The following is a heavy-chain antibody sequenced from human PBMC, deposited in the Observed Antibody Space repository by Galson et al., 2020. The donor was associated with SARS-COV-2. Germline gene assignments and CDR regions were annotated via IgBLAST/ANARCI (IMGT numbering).Heavy chain of an antibody. CDR3: AKEGSSRSSPPYYCDY. CDR1: GFTFSSCA. Sequence: GESLKISCAASGFTFSSCAMSWVRQAPGKGLEWVSAISVSGGSTKYADSVKGRFSISRDNSKNTLYLQINNLRAEDTAIYYCAKEGSSRSSPPYYCDYWGQGTLVTVSS. V-gene: IGHV3-23*01. CDR2: ISVSGGST. D-gene: IGHD6-6*01. J-gene: IGHJ4*02.